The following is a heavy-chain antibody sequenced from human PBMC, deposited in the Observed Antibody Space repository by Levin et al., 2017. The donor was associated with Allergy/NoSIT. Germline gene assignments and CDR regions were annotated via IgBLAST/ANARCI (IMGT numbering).Heavy chain of an antibody. V-gene: IGHV4-39*01. CDR2: IYYSGTT. CDR1: GGSISSSSYY. D-gene: IGHD7-27*01. J-gene: IGHJ4*02. CDR3: ASCSPTRNWASDY. Sequence: SETLSLTCSVSGGSISSSSYYWGWIRQPPGKGREWNGSIYYSGTTYYNPSLNSRVTMSVATSKSQCSLKLSSVTAADPGVYDCASCSPTRNWASDYWGPGTLVTVS.